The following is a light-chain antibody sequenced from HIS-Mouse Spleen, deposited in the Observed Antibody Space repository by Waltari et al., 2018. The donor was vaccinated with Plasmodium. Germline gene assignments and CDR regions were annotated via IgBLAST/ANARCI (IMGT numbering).Light chain of an antibody. J-gene: IGKJ1*01. V-gene: IGKV1-39*01. Sequence: DIQMTQSPSSLSASVGDRVTITCLANQSISSYLNWYQQKPGKAPKLLIYAASSLQSVVPSRFSGSGSGTDFTLTISSLQPEDFATYYCQRTYITWTFGQGTKVEIK. CDR2: AAS. CDR3: QRTYITWT. CDR1: QSISSY.